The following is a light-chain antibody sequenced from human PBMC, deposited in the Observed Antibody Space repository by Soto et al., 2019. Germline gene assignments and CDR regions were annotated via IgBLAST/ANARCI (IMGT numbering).Light chain of an antibody. CDR2: DVS. Sequence: QSALTQPASVSGSPGQSITISCTGTSSDVGGYNYVSWYQQHPGKAPKLMIYDVSNRPSGVSNLFSGSKSGNTASLTISGLQAEDEGDYYCSSYTGSSTLVVFGGGTKLTVL. CDR1: SSDVGGYNY. J-gene: IGLJ2*01. CDR3: SSYTGSSTLVV. V-gene: IGLV2-14*01.